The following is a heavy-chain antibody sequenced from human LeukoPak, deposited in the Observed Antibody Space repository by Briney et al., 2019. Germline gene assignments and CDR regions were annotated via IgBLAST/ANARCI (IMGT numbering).Heavy chain of an antibody. D-gene: IGHD2-2*01. CDR3: ARAAVYCSSTSCFNWFDP. CDR2: MNPNSGNT. J-gene: IGHJ5*02. V-gene: IGHV1-8*01. Sequence: ASVKVSCKASGYTFTSYDINWVRQATGQGLERMGWMNPNSGNTGYAQKFQGRVTMTRNTSISTAYMELSSLRSEDTAVYYCARAAVYCSSTSCFNWFDPWGQGTLVTVSS. CDR1: GYTFTSYD.